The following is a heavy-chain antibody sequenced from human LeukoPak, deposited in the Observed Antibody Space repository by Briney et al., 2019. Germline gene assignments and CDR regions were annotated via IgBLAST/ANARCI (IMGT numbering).Heavy chain of an antibody. Sequence: GGSLRLSCAASGFTFSSYWMSWVRQAPGKGLEWVANIKQDGSEKYYVDSVKGRFTISRDNAKNSLYLQMNSLRAEDTAVYYCARDRSDYYDSSGYYYPLYFDYWDQGTLVTVSS. V-gene: IGHV3-7*01. J-gene: IGHJ4*02. CDR3: ARDRSDYYDSSGYYYPLYFDY. CDR1: GFTFSSYW. D-gene: IGHD3-22*01. CDR2: IKQDGSEK.